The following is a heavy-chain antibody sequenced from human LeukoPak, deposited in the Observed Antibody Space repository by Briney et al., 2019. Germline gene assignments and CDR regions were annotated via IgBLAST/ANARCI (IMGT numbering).Heavy chain of an antibody. Sequence: SETLSLTCAVSGGSLSSGGYSWRWLRQPPGTGLEWIGYIYHSGSTYYNPSLKSRVTISVDRSKNQFSLKLSSVTAADTAVYYCARGEYCSSTSCPFDYWGQGTLVTVSS. J-gene: IGHJ4*02. D-gene: IGHD2-2*01. V-gene: IGHV4-30-2*01. CDR2: IYHSGST. CDR1: GGSLSSGGYS. CDR3: ARGEYCSSTSCPFDY.